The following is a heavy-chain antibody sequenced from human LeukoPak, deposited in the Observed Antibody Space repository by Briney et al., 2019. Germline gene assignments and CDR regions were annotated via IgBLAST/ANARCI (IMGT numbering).Heavy chain of an antibody. D-gene: IGHD1-26*01. CDR1: GGSISSSSYY. CDR2: IYYSGST. J-gene: IGHJ4*02. CDR3: ASLRERSYYARGFDY. V-gene: IGHV4-39*01. Sequence: PSETLSLTCTVSGGSISSSSYYWGWIRQPPGKGLDWIGSIYYSGSTYYNPSLKRRVTISVDTSKNQFSLKLNSVTAADTAVYYCASLRERSYYARGFDYWGQGTLVTVSS.